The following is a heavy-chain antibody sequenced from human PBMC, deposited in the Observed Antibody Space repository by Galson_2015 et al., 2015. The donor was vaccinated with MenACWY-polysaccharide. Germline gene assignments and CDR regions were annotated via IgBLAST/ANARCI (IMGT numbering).Heavy chain of an antibody. CDR1: GFTFGRHA. V-gene: IGHV3-30-3*01. CDR3: ARLSRSLIVPSPADY. J-gene: IGHJ4*02. CDR2: ISYDGSNK. Sequence: SLRLSCAASGFTFGRHAMHWVRQTPGKGLEWVAVISYDGSNKYFADSVKGRFTISRDNSKNTLSVQMNSLRADDTAVYYCARLSRSLIVPSPADYWGQGTLVTVSS. D-gene: IGHD2-2*01.